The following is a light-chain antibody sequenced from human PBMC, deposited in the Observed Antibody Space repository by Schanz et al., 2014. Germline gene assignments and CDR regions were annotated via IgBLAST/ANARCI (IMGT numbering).Light chain of an antibody. Sequence: DIQMTQSPSSLSASVGDSVTITCRASQYISKYLNWYHQKPGKAPKLLMSAASTLQSGVPSRFSGSGSGTDFTLTISSLQPEDFATYYCQQSYSTPWTFGLGTKVEIK. CDR3: QQSYSTPWT. CDR2: AAS. CDR1: QYISKY. J-gene: IGKJ1*01. V-gene: IGKV1-39*01.